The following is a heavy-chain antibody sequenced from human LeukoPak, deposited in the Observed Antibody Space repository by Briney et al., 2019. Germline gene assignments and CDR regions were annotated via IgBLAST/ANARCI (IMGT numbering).Heavy chain of an antibody. CDR1: GFTFSSYW. CDR2: INNDGSST. Sequence: PGGSLRLSCAASGFTFSSYWMHWVRQAPGKGLVWVSHINNDGSSTNYADSVKGRFTIFRDNAKNSLYLQMNSLRAEDTAVYYCARVLYSSSSRYQAFPYWGQGTLVTVSS. D-gene: IGHD2-15*01. J-gene: IGHJ4*02. CDR3: ARVLYSSSSRYQAFPY. V-gene: IGHV3-74*01.